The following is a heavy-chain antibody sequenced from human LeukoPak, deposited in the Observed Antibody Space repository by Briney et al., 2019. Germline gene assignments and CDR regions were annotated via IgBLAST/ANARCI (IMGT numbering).Heavy chain of an antibody. CDR2: ISRSGSTI. V-gene: IGHV3-48*03. CDR1: GFTFSSYE. J-gene: IGHJ3*02. CDR3: AKLELRDAFDI. D-gene: IGHD3-10*01. Sequence: GGSLRVSCAASGFTFSSYEMNWVRQAPGKGLEWVSYISRSGSTIYYADSVKGRFTISRDNARNSLYLQMNSLRAEDTAVYYCAKLELRDAFDIWGQGTMVTVSS.